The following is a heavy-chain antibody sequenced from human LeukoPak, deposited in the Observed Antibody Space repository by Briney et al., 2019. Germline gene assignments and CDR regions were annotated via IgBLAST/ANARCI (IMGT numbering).Heavy chain of an antibody. J-gene: IGHJ4*02. CDR3: ATEDYYDSGSSDY. CDR2: MNPNSGNT. V-gene: IGHV1-8*03. Sequence: ASVKACCKASGYTFTSYGISWVRQAPGQGLEWMGWMNPNSGNTAYAQKFQGRVTITRNTSISTAYMELSSLRSEDTAIYYCATEDYYDSGSSDYWGQGTLVTVSS. D-gene: IGHD3-22*01. CDR1: GYTFTSYG.